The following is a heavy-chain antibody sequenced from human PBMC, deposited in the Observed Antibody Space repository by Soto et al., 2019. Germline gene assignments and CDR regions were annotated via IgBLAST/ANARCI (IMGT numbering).Heavy chain of an antibody. J-gene: IGHJ6*02. V-gene: IGHV5-51*01. CDR3: ARLSYDFWSGKLYYYYYGMDV. D-gene: IGHD3-3*01. CDR2: IYPGDSPDS. CDR1: GYTFGNTW. Sequence: PGESLKISCQGSGYTFGNTWIAWVRQVPGKGLEWMGVIYPGDSPDSFYSPSFHGQVTMSADKSISTAYLQWSSLKASDTAMYYCARLSYDFWSGKLYYYYYGMDVWGQGTTVTVSS.